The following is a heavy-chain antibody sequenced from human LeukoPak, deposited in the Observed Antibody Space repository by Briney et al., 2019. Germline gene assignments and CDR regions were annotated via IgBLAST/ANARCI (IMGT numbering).Heavy chain of an antibody. V-gene: IGHV4-59*08. CDR1: GGSISSYY. J-gene: IGHJ4*02. CDR3: ASRGWGYCSGGSCYHFDH. Sequence: SETLSLTCTVSGGSISSYYWSWIRQPPGKGLEWIGYIYYSGSTNYNPSLKSRVTISVDTSKSQFSLRLSSVTAADTATYYCASRGWGYCSGGSCYHFDHWGQGTLVTVSS. CDR2: IYYSGST. D-gene: IGHD2-15*01.